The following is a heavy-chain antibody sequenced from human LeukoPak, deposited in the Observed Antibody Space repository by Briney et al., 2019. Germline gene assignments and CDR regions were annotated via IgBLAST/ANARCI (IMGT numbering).Heavy chain of an antibody. Sequence: GGSLRLSCAASGFTFSDYDIHGVRQAPGKGLEWVAFIRYDGSNKYYADSVKGRFTISRDNSKNTLYLQMNSLRAEDTAVYYCAKGFSSSSAYWGQGTLVTVSS. CDR1: GFTFSDYD. CDR2: IRYDGSNK. D-gene: IGHD6-6*01. J-gene: IGHJ4*02. CDR3: AKGFSSSSAY. V-gene: IGHV3-30*02.